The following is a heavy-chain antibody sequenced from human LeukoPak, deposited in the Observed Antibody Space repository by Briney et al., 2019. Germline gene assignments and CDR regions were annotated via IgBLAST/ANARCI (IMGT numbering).Heavy chain of an antibody. CDR1: GGTFSSYA. J-gene: IGHJ4*02. Sequence: SVKVSCKASGGTFSSYAISWVRQAPGQGLEWMGGIIPIFGTANYAQKFQGRVTITADESTSTAYMELSSLKTEDTAVYYCARGPPGISYPLDYWGQGTLVTVSS. CDR2: IIPIFGTA. D-gene: IGHD1-26*01. V-gene: IGHV1-69*01. CDR3: ARGPPGISYPLDY.